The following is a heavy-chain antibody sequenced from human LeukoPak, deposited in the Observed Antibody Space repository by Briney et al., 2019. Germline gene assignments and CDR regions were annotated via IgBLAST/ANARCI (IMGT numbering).Heavy chain of an antibody. CDR3: ARLTSYETSKRGFDY. CDR1: GGSVSSTTYY. Sequence: SETLSLTCTVSGGSVSSTTYYGSWIRQPPGKGLELIASINYIGSTYYTPSLKSRSTISVDTFKNQFSLKLTSVTAADTAVYYCARLTSYETSKRGFDYWGQGTLVTVSS. D-gene: IGHD3-22*01. CDR2: INYIGST. V-gene: IGHV4-39*01. J-gene: IGHJ4*02.